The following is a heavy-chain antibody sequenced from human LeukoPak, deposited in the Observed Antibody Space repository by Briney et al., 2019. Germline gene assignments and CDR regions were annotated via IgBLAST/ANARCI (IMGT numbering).Heavy chain of an antibody. Sequence: SETLSLTFTVPRGSINFYYWSWIRQPAAKGLEWIGRIYSTGNTNYNPSLKSRLTMSVDKSNNQFSLELSYVTAAATVVYYCARGIADPYSFDSWGQGNLVTVSS. D-gene: IGHD6-13*01. CDR1: RGSINFYY. V-gene: IGHV4-4*07. J-gene: IGHJ4*02. CDR2: IYSTGNT. CDR3: ARGIADPYSFDS.